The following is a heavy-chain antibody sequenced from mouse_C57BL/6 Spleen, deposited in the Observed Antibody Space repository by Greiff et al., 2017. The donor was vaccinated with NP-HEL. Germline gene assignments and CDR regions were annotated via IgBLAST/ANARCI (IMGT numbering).Heavy chain of an antibody. CDR2: ISSGSSTI. J-gene: IGHJ4*01. V-gene: IGHV5-17*01. Sequence: EVQVVESGGGLVKPGGSLKLSCAASGFTFSDYGMHWVRQAPEKGLEWVAYISSGSSTIYYADTVKGRFTISRDNAKNTLFLQMTSLRSEDTAMYYCARGGYYDYDRDAMDYWGQGTSVTVSS. D-gene: IGHD2-4*01. CDR1: GFTFSDYG. CDR3: ARGGYYDYDRDAMDY.